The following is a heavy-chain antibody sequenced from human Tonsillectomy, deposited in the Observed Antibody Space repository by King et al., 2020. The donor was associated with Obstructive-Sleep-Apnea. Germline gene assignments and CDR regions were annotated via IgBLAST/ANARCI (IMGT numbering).Heavy chain of an antibody. CDR3: AKDVVVAASYAFDI. CDR2: FSWNCGSI. CDR1: GFPFDDYA. D-gene: IGHD2-15*01. V-gene: IGHV3-9*01. J-gene: IGHJ3*02. Sequence: VQLVESGGGLVQPGRSLRLSCAASGFPFDDYAMHWVRQAPGEGLEWVVCFSWNCGSIGFSDPVKGRFTISRDKDKNSLYLQMNSLRAEDTALYYCAKDVVVAASYAFDIWGQGTMVTVSS.